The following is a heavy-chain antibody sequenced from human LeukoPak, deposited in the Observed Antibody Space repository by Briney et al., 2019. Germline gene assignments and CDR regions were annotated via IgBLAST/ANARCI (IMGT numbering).Heavy chain of an antibody. D-gene: IGHD2-15*01. Sequence: GGSLRLSCAASGITFGNNWMHWVRQGPGKGLVWISRINSDGGGAIYADSVKGRFTISRDNSKNTLYLQMNSLRAEDTAVYYCAKGTLGSCSGASCYPLDYWGQGTLVTVSS. CDR1: GITFGNNW. J-gene: IGHJ4*02. V-gene: IGHV3-74*01. CDR3: AKGTLGSCSGASCYPLDY. CDR2: INSDGGGA.